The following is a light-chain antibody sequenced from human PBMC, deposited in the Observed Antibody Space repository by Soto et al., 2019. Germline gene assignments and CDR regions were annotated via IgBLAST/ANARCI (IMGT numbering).Light chain of an antibody. CDR3: QQYYSTPLT. V-gene: IGKV4-1*01. CDR1: QSVLYSSNNKNY. Sequence: DDVMDQSPYYLAVSLGERATINCKSSQSVLYSSNNKNYLAWYQQKPGQPPKLLIYWASTRESGVPDRFSGSGSGTDFTLTISSLQAEDVAVYYCQQYYSTPLTFGGGTKVDIK. J-gene: IGKJ4*01. CDR2: WAS.